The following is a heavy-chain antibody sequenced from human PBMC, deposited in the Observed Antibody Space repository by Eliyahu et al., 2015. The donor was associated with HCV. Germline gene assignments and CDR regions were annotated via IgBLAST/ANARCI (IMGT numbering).Heavy chain of an antibody. Sequence: EVQLVESGGVVVQPGGSLXLSCAASGFTFXDYTMHWVRQAPGKGLEWVSLVSWDGGSTYYADSVKGRFTISRDNRKNSLYLQMNSLRTEDTALYYCAKDISSGYYYGVGVDYWGQGTLVTVSS. CDR2: VSWDGGST. D-gene: IGHD3-22*01. J-gene: IGHJ4*02. CDR1: GFTFXDYT. CDR3: AKDISSGYYYGVGVDY. V-gene: IGHV3-43*01.